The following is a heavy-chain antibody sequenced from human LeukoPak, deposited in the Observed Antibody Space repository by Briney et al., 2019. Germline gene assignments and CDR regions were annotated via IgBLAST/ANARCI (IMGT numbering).Heavy chain of an antibody. CDR3: AREGIVVVVAATYYFDY. CDR2: IKQDGSEK. J-gene: IGHJ4*02. Sequence: GGSLRLSCAASGFTFSSYWMSWVRQAPGKGLEWVANIKQDGSEKYYVDSVKGRFTISRDNAKNSLYLQMNSLRAEDTAVYYCAREGIVVVVAATYYFDYWGQGTLVTVSS. CDR1: GFTFSSYW. V-gene: IGHV3-7*01. D-gene: IGHD2-15*01.